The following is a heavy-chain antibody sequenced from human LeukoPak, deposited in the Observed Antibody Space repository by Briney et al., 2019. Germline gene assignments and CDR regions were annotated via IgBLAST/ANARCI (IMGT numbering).Heavy chain of an antibody. J-gene: IGHJ4*02. D-gene: IGHD2-2*01. CDR1: GYTLTGYY. Sequence: ASVKVSCKASGYTLTGYYVHWVRQAPGLGLEWMGRINPNSGGTNYAQKFQGRVTMTRDKSIRTAYMELSRLRSDDTAVYYCARNSGGIVVVPTAAPDYWGQGTLVTVSS. CDR3: ARNSGGIVVVPTAAPDY. CDR2: INPNSGGT. V-gene: IGHV1-2*06.